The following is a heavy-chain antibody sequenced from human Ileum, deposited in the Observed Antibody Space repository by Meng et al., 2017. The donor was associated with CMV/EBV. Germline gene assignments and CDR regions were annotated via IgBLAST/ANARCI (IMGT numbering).Heavy chain of an antibody. CDR1: GASISRSTYD. CDR2: IYSSGGT. D-gene: IGHD2-21*02. CDR3: ASGDSLRAVDF. V-gene: IGHV4-39*07. Sequence: QLRLQEAAPGLVKPSETLSLTCTVPGASISRSTYDWGWIRQPPGKGLEWIGSIYSSGGTYYNPSLKSRVTISVDTSKNQFSLKLNSVTAADTAVYYCASGDSLRAVDFWGQGTLVTVSS. J-gene: IGHJ4*02.